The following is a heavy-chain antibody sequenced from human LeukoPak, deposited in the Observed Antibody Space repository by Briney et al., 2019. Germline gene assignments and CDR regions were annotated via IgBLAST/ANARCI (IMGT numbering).Heavy chain of an antibody. CDR3: AIEFRDRFAFDY. J-gene: IGHJ4*02. CDR2: ISYDGSNK. D-gene: IGHD3-16*01. Sequence: PGGSLRLSCAASGFTFSSYAMHWVRQAPGKGLEGVAVISYDGSNKYYADSVKGRFTISRDNSKNTLYLQMNSLRTEDTALYYCAIEFRDRFAFDYWGQGTLVTVSS. V-gene: IGHV3-30-3*01. CDR1: GFTFSSYA.